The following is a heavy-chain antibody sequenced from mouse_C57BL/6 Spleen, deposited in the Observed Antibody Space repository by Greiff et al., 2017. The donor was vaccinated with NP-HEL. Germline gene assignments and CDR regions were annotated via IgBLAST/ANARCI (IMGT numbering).Heavy chain of an antibody. V-gene: IGHV1-39*01. D-gene: IGHD4-1*01. J-gene: IGHJ1*03. Sequence: VQLKESGPELVKPGASVKISCKASGYSFTDYNMNWVKQSNGKSLEWIGVINPNYGTTRYNQKFKGKATLTVDQSSSTAYMQLNSLTSEDSAVYYCARGGNWDGYFDVWGTGTTVTVSS. CDR2: INPNYGTT. CDR3: ARGGNWDGYFDV. CDR1: GYSFTDYN.